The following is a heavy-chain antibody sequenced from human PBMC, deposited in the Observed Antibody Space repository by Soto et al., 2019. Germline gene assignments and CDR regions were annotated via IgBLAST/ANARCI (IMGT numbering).Heavy chain of an antibody. V-gene: IGHV1-18*01. CDR2: ISPSTGDT. D-gene: IGHD2-15*01. Sequence: QVQLVQSGAEVKEPGASVKLSCQASGYTFMNYAISWVRQAPGQGLEWMGWISPSTGDTDQAQNFQGRVTMTSATSTNTANLELRTLRSDDSAVYYCVRCYCSVGSCYTCWHFDLWGRGTLVTVSS. CDR1: GYTFMNYA. CDR3: VRCYCSVGSCYTCWHFDL. J-gene: IGHJ2*01.